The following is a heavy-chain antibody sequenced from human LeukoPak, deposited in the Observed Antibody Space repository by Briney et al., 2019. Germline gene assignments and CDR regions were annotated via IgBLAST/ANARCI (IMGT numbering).Heavy chain of an antibody. Sequence: GGSLRLSCAASGFTVSSNYMSWVRQAPGKGLEWVSVIYSGGSTYYADSVKGRFTISRDNSKNTLYLQMNSLRAEDTAVYYCARDTGSSSYNNWFDPWGQGTLVTVSS. V-gene: IGHV3-66*01. J-gene: IGHJ5*02. CDR1: GFTVSSNY. CDR3: ARDTGSSSYNNWFDP. D-gene: IGHD6-13*01. CDR2: IYSGGST.